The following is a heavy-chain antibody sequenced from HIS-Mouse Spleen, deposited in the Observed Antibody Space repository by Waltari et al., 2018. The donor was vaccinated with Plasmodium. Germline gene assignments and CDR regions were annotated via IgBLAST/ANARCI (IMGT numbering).Heavy chain of an antibody. CDR1: GFTFSSYD. CDR2: IGTAGDT. D-gene: IGHD3-16*01. Sequence: GLVQPGGSLRLSCAASGFTFSSYDMHWVRQATGKGLEWVSAIGTAGDTYYPGSVKGRFTISRENAKNSLYLQMNSLRAGDTAVYYCARGYGGSPYWYFDLWGRGTLVTVSS. CDR3: ARGYGGSPYWYFDL. V-gene: IGHV3-13*01. J-gene: IGHJ2*01.